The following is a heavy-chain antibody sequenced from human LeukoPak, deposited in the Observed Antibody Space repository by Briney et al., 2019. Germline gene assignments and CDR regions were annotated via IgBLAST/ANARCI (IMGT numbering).Heavy chain of an antibody. D-gene: IGHD6-19*01. J-gene: IGHJ5*02. CDR1: GFTFSSYA. CDR3: ARGYSSGWYP. V-gene: IGHV3-64D*06. CDR2: ISSNGGST. Sequence: GGSLRLSCAASGFTFSSYAMHWVRQAPGKGLEYVSAISSNGGSTYYADSVKGRFTISRDNSKNTLYLQMSSLRAEDTAVYYYARGYSSGWYPWGQGTLVTVSS.